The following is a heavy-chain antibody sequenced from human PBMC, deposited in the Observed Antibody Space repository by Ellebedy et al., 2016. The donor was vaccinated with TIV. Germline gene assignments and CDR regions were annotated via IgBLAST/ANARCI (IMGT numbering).Heavy chain of an antibody. J-gene: IGHJ3*02. CDR1: GGSVSNSDFY. D-gene: IGHD3-22*01. Sequence: SETLSLXXSVSGGSVSNSDFYWGWIRQSPGKGLEWMGSIHYSGSVYYNPSLESRVTISVDTSKNLLSLRLNSVTAADTAIHYCAGADDGSGRSWGAFNMWGQGTTVSVSS. V-gene: IGHV4-39*07. CDR3: AGADDGSGRSWGAFNM. CDR2: IHYSGSV.